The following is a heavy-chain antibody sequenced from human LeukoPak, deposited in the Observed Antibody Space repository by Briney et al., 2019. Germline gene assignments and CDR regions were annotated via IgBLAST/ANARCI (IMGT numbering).Heavy chain of an antibody. CDR2: IYYSGST. J-gene: IGHJ4*02. CDR3: ARDKYGSGSYSWSKRLDS. V-gene: IGHV4-39*02. CDR1: GGSISSSSYY. D-gene: IGHD3-10*01. Sequence: SETLSLTCTVSGGSISSSSYYWGWIRQPPGKGLEWIGSIYYSGSTYCNPSLKSRVTISVDTSKNQFSLKLSSVTAADTAVYYCARDKYGSGSYSWSKRLDSWGQGTLVTVSS.